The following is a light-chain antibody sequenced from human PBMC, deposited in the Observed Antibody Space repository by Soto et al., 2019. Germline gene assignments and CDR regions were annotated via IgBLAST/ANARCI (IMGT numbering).Light chain of an antibody. J-gene: IGLJ3*02. V-gene: IGLV1-40*01. CDR1: SSNLGTGYD. Sequence: QSALMQPPSVSGAPGQTVSISCTGSSSNLGTGYDVHWYQQFPGRAPKLLIYADNKRPSGVPDRISGSKSGTSASLAMAGLQAEDEANYYCQSYDVSLSAWVFGGGTKVTVL. CDR3: QSYDVSLSAWV. CDR2: ADN.